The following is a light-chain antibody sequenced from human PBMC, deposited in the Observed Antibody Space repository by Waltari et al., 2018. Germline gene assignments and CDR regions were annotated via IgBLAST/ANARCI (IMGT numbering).Light chain of an antibody. CDR2: GAS. V-gene: IGKV3-20*01. Sequence: EIVLTQSPGTLSLSPGEGATLSCRASQSVSSSYLAWYQQKPGQAPRLLSHGASNRATDIPDRFTGSGSGTDFTLTINRLEPEDFAVYYCQQYGNSRGSFGQGTKLEIK. CDR3: QQYGNSRGS. J-gene: IGKJ2*03. CDR1: QSVSSSY.